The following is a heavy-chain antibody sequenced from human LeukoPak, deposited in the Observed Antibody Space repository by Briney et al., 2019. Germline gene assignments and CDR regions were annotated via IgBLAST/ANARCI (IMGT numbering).Heavy chain of an antibody. V-gene: IGHV5-51*01. CDR1: GYRFTNYW. D-gene: IGHD6-19*01. CDR2: IYPGDSDI. J-gene: IGHJ4*02. CDR3: ARQNSGWEKGTIDY. Sequence: KPGESLKISCKGSGYRFTNYWIGWVRQMPGKGLEWMGIIYPGDSDIRYSPSFQGQVTISADKSISTAYLQWSSLKASETAMYYCARQNSGWEKGTIDYWGQGTLVTVSS.